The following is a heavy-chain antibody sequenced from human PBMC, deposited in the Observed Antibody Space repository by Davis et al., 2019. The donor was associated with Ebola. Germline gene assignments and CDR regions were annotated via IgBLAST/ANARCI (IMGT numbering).Heavy chain of an antibody. D-gene: IGHD3-22*01. CDR2: IIHSGST. CDR3: ARLTYYYDSSGYYLGWFDP. Sequence: MPSETLSLTCAVYGGSFSGYYWSWIRQPPGKGLEWIGEIIHSGSTNYNPSLKSRVTISVDTSKNQFSLKLSSVTAADTAVYYCARLTYYYDSSGYYLGWFDPWGQGTLVTVSS. J-gene: IGHJ5*02. CDR1: GGSFSGYY. V-gene: IGHV4-34*12.